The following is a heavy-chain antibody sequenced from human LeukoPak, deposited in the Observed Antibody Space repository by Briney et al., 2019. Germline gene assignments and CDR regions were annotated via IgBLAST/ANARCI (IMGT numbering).Heavy chain of an antibody. CDR3: ARVSYAFDY. J-gene: IGHJ4*02. Sequence: SETLSLTCTVSGYSISSGYYWGWIRQPPGKGLEWIGSIYHSGSTYYNPSLKSRVTISVDTSKNQFSLKLSSVTAADTAVYYCARVSYAFDYWGQGTLVTVSS. CDR1: GYSISSGYY. V-gene: IGHV4-38-2*02. D-gene: IGHD1-26*01. CDR2: IYHSGST.